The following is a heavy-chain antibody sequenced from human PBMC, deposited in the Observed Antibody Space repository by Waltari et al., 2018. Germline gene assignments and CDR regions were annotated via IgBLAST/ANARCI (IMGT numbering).Heavy chain of an antibody. CDR1: GFTFSWYS. CDR2: ISGYGTPD. J-gene: IGHJ3*02. V-gene: IGHV3-30*19. D-gene: IGHD6-19*01. Sequence: QVHLVESGGGVVQPGRSLRLSCAASGFTFSWYSLNWVRQAPGKGLEWVAYISGYGTPDHYADSVKGRFTISRDNSKNTLVLQMNSLKAEDTAIYYCARRSSMGVFRALDSWGQGTMVSVSS. CDR3: ARRSSMGVFRALDS.